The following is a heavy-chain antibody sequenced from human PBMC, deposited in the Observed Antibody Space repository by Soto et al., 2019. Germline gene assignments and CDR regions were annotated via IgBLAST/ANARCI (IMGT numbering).Heavy chain of an antibody. Sequence: ASVNVSCKAACYTFTSYVIIWVRQAPGQGLEWMGWISAYNGNTNYAQKLQGRVTMTTDTSTSTAYMELRSLRSDDTAVYYCARETQQLVPAFDYWGQGTLVTVSS. CDR2: ISAYNGNT. J-gene: IGHJ4*02. V-gene: IGHV1-18*04. D-gene: IGHD6-13*01. CDR1: CYTFTSYV. CDR3: ARETQQLVPAFDY.